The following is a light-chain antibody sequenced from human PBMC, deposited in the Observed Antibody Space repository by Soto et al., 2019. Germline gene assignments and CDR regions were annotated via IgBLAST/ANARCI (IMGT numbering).Light chain of an antibody. J-gene: IGKJ5*01. CDR2: DAS. CDR3: QQYNSFSMIT. CDR1: QSISRW. Sequence: DIQMTQSPSTMSASVGDTVTLTCRASQSISRWLAWYQQKPGKAPKILISDASILENGVPSRFSGTGSGTEFTLTISNLQTDDFATYFCQQYNSFSMITFGQGTRLEIK. V-gene: IGKV1-5*01.